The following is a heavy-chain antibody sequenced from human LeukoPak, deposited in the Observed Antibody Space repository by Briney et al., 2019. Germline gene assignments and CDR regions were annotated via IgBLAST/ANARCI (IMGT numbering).Heavy chain of an antibody. V-gene: IGHV3-30*03. Sequence: SGGSLRLSCAASGFTFSSYGMHWVRQAPGKGLEWVAVISYDGSNKYYADSVKGRFTISRDNSKNTLYLQMNSLRAEDTAVYYCARDEGSGSYYSGYFDYWGQGTLVTVSS. CDR2: ISYDGSNK. CDR3: ARDEGSGSYYSGYFDY. J-gene: IGHJ4*02. CDR1: GFTFSSYG. D-gene: IGHD1-26*01.